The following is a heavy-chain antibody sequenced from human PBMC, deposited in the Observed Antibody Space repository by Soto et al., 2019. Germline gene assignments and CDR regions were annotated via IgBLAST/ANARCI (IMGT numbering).Heavy chain of an antibody. Sequence: SETLSLTCTVSGGSISSGGYYWSWIRQHPGKGLEWIGYIYYSGSTYYNPSLKSRVTISVDTSKNQFSLKLSSVTAADTAVYYCARTPFVVAGPRFDPWGQGTLVTVSS. J-gene: IGHJ5*02. CDR3: ARTPFVVAGPRFDP. CDR1: GGSISSGGYY. CDR2: IYYSGST. D-gene: IGHD2-15*01. V-gene: IGHV4-31*03.